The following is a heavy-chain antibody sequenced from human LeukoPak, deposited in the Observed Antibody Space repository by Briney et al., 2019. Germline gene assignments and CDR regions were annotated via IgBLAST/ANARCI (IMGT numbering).Heavy chain of an antibody. J-gene: IGHJ4*02. CDR2: IYSGGST. CDR3: ARGPPRFLEWLALDF. D-gene: IGHD3-3*01. V-gene: IGHV3-66*02. Sequence: HPGGSLRLSCAASGFTVSSNYMSWVRQAPGKGLEWVSLIYSGGSTYYADSVKGRFTTSRDNSKNTLFLQMDSLRAEDTAVYYCARGPPRFLEWLALDFWGQGTLVTVSS. CDR1: GFTVSSNY.